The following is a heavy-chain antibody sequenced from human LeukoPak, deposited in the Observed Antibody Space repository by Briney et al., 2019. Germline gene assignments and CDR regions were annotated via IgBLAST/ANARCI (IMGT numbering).Heavy chain of an antibody. CDR3: AGGGLYNWNELGNWFDP. J-gene: IGHJ5*02. D-gene: IGHD1-1*01. Sequence: ASVKVSCKASGYTFTSYGISWVRQAPGQGLEWMGWISAYNGNTNYAQKLQGRVTMTTDTSTSTAYMELRSLRSDDTAVYYCAGGGLYNWNELGNWFDPWGQGTLVTVSS. CDR1: GYTFTSYG. V-gene: IGHV1-18*01. CDR2: ISAYNGNT.